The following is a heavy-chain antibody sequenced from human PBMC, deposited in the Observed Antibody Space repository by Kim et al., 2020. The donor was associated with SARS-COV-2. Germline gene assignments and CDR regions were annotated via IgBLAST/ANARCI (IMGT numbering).Heavy chain of an antibody. J-gene: IGHJ6*02. CDR2: IKHSEST. CDR1: GGSFSGYY. V-gene: IGHV4-34*01. Sequence: SETLSLTCAVYGGSFSGYYWIWIRPPPGKGLEGMGEIKHSESTNYNPSLKSRVTISVDTAKNQFSLKLSSVTAADTAVYYCARLYYYDSSGGWDYYYYYGTDARRDAPTVSAAS. CDR3: ARLYYYDSSGGWDYYYYYGTDA. D-gene: IGHD3-22*01.